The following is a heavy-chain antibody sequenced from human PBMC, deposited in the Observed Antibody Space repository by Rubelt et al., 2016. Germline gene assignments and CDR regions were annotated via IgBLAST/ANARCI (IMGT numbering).Heavy chain of an antibody. Sequence: QVQLQQWGAGLLKPSETLSLTCAVYGGSFSGYYWSWIRQPPGKGLEWIGEINHSGSTNYNPSLKSRVTISVDWSKKQFSRKLSSVTAADTAVYYCAGRRRYSGSSYWYFDLWGRGTLVTVSS. V-gene: IGHV4-34*01. CDR3: AGRRRYSGSSYWYFDL. D-gene: IGHD1-26*01. CDR1: GGSFSGYY. CDR2: INHSGST. J-gene: IGHJ2*01.